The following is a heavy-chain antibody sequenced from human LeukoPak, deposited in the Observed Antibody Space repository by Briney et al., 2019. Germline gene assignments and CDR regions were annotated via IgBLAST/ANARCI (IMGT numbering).Heavy chain of an antibody. J-gene: IGHJ6*03. Sequence: SQTLSLTYTVSGGSISSGSYYWRWIRQPAGKGLEWIGRIYTSGSTDHNPSLKSRVTISVDTPKNQFSLKLSSVTAADTALYYCARDSLLPSAMGYYYMDVWGKGTTVTVSS. CDR1: GGSISSGSYY. V-gene: IGHV4-61*02. D-gene: IGHD2-2*01. CDR3: ARDSLLPSAMGYYYMDV. CDR2: IYTSGST.